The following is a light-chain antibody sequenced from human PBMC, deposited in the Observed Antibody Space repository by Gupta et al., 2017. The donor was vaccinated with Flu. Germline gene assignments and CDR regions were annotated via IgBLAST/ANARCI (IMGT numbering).Light chain of an antibody. Sequence: QSVLTQPPSVSGAPGQRVTISCTGTSSNIGAGYVVHWYQQRPGTAPKLLIYDNTKRPSGVPDRFSGSRSGTSASLAITGLQAEDEATYYCQSYGSTSNWVFGGGTKLTVL. J-gene: IGLJ3*02. CDR2: DNT. CDR1: SSNIGAGYV. V-gene: IGLV1-40*01. CDR3: QSYGSTSNWV.